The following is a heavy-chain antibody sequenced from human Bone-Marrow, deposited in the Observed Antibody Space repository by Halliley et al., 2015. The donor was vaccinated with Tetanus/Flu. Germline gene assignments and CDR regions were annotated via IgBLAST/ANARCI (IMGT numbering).Heavy chain of an antibody. D-gene: IGHD3-16*02. J-gene: IGHJ6*02. CDR2: EGRST. CDR3: TRVREEVSLETAHYFYYGMDV. Sequence: EGRSTSYAESVKGRFTISRDNAKNTLSLQMNNLRDEDTALYYCTRVREEVSLETAHYFYYGMDVWGQGTTVTVSS. V-gene: IGHV3-74*01.